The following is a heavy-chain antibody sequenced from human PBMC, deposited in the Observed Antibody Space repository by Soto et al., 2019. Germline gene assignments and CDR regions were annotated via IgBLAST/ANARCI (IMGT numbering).Heavy chain of an antibody. CDR1: GFKFSNYA. CDR3: AKDRRAGGNPAFYFDF. CDR2: ISATGGGT. J-gene: IGHJ4*02. V-gene: IGHV3-23*01. Sequence: PGGSLRLSCAASGFKFSNYAMSWVRQAPGKGLEWVSLISATGGGTYYADSVKGRFTISRDNSHNTLYLQVHSLTAEDTAVYYCAKDRRAGGNPAFYFDFWGQGAQVTVYS. D-gene: IGHD3-16*01.